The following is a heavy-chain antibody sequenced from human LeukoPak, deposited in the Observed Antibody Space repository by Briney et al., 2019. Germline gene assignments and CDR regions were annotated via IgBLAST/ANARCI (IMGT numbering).Heavy chain of an antibody. J-gene: IGHJ3*01. CDR1: GGTFSSYA. Sequence: ASVKVSCKAPGGTFSSYAITWVRQAPGQGLEWMGGIIPIFGTANYAQKFQGRVTFTADEAARTAYMELSSLRSEDTAMFYCARDPPGTTAFDLWGQGTMVTVSS. V-gene: IGHV1-69*13. D-gene: IGHD1-1*01. CDR2: IIPIFGTA. CDR3: ARDPPGTTAFDL.